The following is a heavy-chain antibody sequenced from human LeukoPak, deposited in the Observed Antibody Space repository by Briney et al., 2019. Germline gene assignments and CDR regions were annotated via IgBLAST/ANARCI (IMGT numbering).Heavy chain of an antibody. Sequence: GGSLKISCKGSGYSFTSYWIGWVRQMPGKGLEWMGIIYPGDSDTRYSPSFQGQVTISADKSINTAYLQWSSLKASDTAMYYCARSTTVTTLYAFDIWGQGTMVTVSS. J-gene: IGHJ3*02. V-gene: IGHV5-51*01. CDR3: ARSTTVTTLYAFDI. D-gene: IGHD4-17*01. CDR2: IYPGDSDT. CDR1: GYSFTSYW.